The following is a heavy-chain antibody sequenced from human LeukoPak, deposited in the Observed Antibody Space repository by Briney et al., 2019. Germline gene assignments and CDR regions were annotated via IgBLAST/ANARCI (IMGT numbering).Heavy chain of an antibody. Sequence: RGSLRLSCAASGFTFSTYWMSWVRQAPGKGLEWVANIKEDGSEKYYVDSVKGRFTISRDNAKNSLYLEMNSLRAEDTAVYYCARWSQFGSSSVGAHHFDHWGQGTLVTFSS. D-gene: IGHD6-6*01. CDR2: IKEDGSEK. CDR1: GFTFSTYW. V-gene: IGHV3-7*01. CDR3: ARWSQFGSSSVGAHHFDH. J-gene: IGHJ4*02.